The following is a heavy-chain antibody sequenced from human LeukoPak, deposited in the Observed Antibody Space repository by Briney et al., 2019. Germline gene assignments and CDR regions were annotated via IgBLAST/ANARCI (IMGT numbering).Heavy chain of an antibody. CDR1: GFTFSDYA. Sequence: GGSLRLSCVASGFTFSDYAMNWVRQAPGKGLEWISAISGSGETTYCGDSMKGLFTISRNNSKNTLYLQMDSLRAGDTAVYFCAKGHSPSPYYHYYAMGVWGQGTTVTVSS. CDR3: AKGHSPSPYYHYYAMGV. CDR2: ISGSGETT. J-gene: IGHJ6*02. D-gene: IGHD3-3*01. V-gene: IGHV3-23*01.